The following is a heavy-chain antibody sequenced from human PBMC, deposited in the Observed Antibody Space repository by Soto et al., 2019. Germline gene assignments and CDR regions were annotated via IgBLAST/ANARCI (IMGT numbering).Heavy chain of an antibody. Sequence: PGGSLRLSCTTSGFTFGDYALSWVRQAPGKGLEWVGFIRRNAHGGTTDYAASVKGRFTISRDDSKSIAYLQMNSLRTEDTALYYCTRASSLDFDFWGQGTLVTVSS. V-gene: IGHV3-49*04. J-gene: IGHJ4*02. CDR3: TRASSLDFDF. CDR1: GFTFGDYA. D-gene: IGHD3-16*01. CDR2: IRRNAHGGTT.